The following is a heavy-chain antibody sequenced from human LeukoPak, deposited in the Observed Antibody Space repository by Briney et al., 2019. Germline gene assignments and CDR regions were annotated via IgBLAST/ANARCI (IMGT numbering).Heavy chain of an antibody. CDR3: APQEGPYRTRDNYGYIIDY. V-gene: IGHV3-30*03. CDR2: ISYDGSNK. J-gene: IGHJ4*02. CDR1: GFTFSSYG. Sequence: QPGRSLRLSCAASGFTFSSYGMHWVRQAPGKGLEWVAVISYDGSNKYYADSVKGRFTISRDNSKNTLYLQMNSLRAEDTAVYYCAPQEGPYRTRDNYGYIIDYWGQGTLVTVSS. D-gene: IGHD5-18*01.